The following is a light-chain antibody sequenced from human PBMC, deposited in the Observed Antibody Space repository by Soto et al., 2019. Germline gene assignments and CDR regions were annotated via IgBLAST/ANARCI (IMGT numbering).Light chain of an antibody. J-gene: IGLJ2*01. CDR1: SGHSSYA. CDR2: LNSDGSH. Sequence: QPVLTQSPSASASLGASVKLTCTLSSGHSSYAIAWHQQQPEKGPRYLMKLNSDGSHSKGDGIPDRFSGSSSGAERYLTISRLQSEDEADYYCQTWDTGIVLFGGGTKVTVL. V-gene: IGLV4-69*01. CDR3: QTWDTGIVL.